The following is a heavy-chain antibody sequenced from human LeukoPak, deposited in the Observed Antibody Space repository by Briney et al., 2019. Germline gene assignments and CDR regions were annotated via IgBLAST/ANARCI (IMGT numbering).Heavy chain of an antibody. D-gene: IGHD3-10*01. Sequence: PGGSLRLSCAASGFSFSLYGMHWVRQAPGKGLEWVAFISNDGDSEYYSDSVKGRFTISRDNAKDTLYLQMDSLRRDDTAVYFCAKDGRGRTFFGDIEYWGQGTLVAVSS. V-gene: IGHV3-30*18. CDR3: AKDGRGRTFFGDIEY. CDR1: GFSFSLYG. J-gene: IGHJ4*02. CDR2: ISNDGDSE.